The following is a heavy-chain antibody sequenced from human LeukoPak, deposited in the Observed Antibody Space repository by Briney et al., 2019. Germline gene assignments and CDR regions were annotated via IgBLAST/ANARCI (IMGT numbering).Heavy chain of an antibody. CDR2: INWNADST. J-gene: IGHJ6*02. CDR3: ARAILSDPKYYGMDV. CDR1: GFTVSSSF. Sequence: GGSLRLSCAASGFTVSSSFIYWVRQAPGKGLEWVSGINWNADSTGYADSVKGRFTISKDNAKNSLFLQMNSLRAEDTAMYYCARAILSDPKYYGMDVWGQGTTVTVSS. V-gene: IGHV3-20*04. D-gene: IGHD3-9*01.